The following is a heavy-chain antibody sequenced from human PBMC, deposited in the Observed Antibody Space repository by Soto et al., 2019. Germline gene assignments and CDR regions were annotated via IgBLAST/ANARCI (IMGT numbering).Heavy chain of an antibody. V-gene: IGHV5-51*01. CDR2: IYPGDSDT. CDR1: GYSFSSHW. CDR3: ARQGNGAEGFDF. Sequence: SLKISCKGSGYSFSSHWIGWVRQMPGKGLDWMGIIYPGDSDTRYSPSFLGQVTISADKSINTAYLQWSSLKASDTAMYYCARQGNGAEGFDFWGQGALVTVSS. J-gene: IGHJ4*02. D-gene: IGHD4-17*01.